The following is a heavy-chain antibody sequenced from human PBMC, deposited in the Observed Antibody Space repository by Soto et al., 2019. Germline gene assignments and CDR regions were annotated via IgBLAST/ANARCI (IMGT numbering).Heavy chain of an antibody. V-gene: IGHV3-7*01. CDR1: GISISTYW. D-gene: IGHD4-4*01. Sequence: EGLQVESGGGWVQPGGSLRLSYTASGISISTYWMSWVRQAPGKGLEWVANIKTDGSEKYYVESVKGRFTISRDNAKNSVYLQMDSLRVEDTAVYYCTSGHYSNPLGGQGTLVTVSS. CDR3: TSGHYSNPL. CDR2: IKTDGSEK. J-gene: IGHJ1*01.